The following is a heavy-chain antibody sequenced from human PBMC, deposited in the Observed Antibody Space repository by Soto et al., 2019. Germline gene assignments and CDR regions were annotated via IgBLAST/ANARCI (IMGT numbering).Heavy chain of an antibody. V-gene: IGHV1-69*01. J-gene: IGHJ6*02. CDR1: GGTFSSYA. CDR3: ARDERITIFGVVLTYGMDV. Sequence: QVQLVQSGAEVKKPGSSVKVSCKASGGTFSSYAISWVRQAPGQGLEWMGGIIPSFGTANYAQKFQGRVTITADESTSTAYMELSSLRSEDTAVYYCARDERITIFGVVLTYGMDVWGQGTTVTVSS. D-gene: IGHD3-3*01. CDR2: IIPSFGTA.